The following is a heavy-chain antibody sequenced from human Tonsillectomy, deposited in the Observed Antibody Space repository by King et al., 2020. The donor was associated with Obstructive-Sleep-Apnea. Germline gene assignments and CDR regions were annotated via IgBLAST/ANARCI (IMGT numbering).Heavy chain of an antibody. D-gene: IGHD1-26*01. CDR1: GFAFSSYA. J-gene: IGHJ5*01. V-gene: IGHV3-30*04. Sequence: VQLVESGGGVVQPGRSLRLSCVASGFAFSSYAMHWVRQAPGKGLEWVTFISYDGNNKYNADSVKGRFSISRDNSRNTLFLQMNSLRAEDTAVYYCARDGGIGSLGWFDSWGQGTLSPSPQ. CDR2: ISYDGNNK. CDR3: ARDGGIGSLGWFDS.